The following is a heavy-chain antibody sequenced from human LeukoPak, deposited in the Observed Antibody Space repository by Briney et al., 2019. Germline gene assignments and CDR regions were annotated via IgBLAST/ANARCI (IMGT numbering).Heavy chain of an antibody. CDR2: ISSNGGST. CDR3: ARAMITFGGVGLGDFDY. Sequence: GGSLRLSCAASGFTFSSYAMHWVRQAPGKGLEYVSAISSNGGSTYYANSVKGRFTISRDNSKNTLYLQMGGLRAEDMAVYYCARAMITFGGVGLGDFDYWGQGTLVTVSS. D-gene: IGHD3-16*01. V-gene: IGHV3-64*01. J-gene: IGHJ4*02. CDR1: GFTFSSYA.